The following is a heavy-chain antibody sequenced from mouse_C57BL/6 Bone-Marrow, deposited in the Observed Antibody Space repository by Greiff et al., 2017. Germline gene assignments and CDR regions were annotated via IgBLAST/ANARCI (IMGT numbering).Heavy chain of an antibody. CDR1: GFTFSSYA. CDR3: TRDIYDGYYVWYFDV. V-gene: IGHV5-9-1*02. D-gene: IGHD2-3*01. J-gene: IGHJ1*03. CDR2: ISSGGDYI. Sequence: EVKLVESGEGLVKPGGSLKLSCAASGFTFSSYAMSWVRQTPEKRLEWVAYISSGGDYIYYADTVKGRFTISRDNARNTLYLQMSSLKSEDTAMYYCTRDIYDGYYVWYFDVWGTGTTVTVSS.